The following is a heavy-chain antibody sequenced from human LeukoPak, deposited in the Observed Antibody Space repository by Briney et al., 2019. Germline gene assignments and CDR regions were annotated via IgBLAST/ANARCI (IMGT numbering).Heavy chain of an antibody. CDR3: ARDLIFGVVNGMDV. J-gene: IGHJ6*02. CDR1: GDTFTGYY. V-gene: IGHV1-2*02. Sequence: ASVKVSCKASGDTFTGYYMHWVRQAPGQGLEWMGWINPNSGGTNYAQKFQGRVTMTRDTSISTAYMELSRLRSDDKAVYYCARDLIFGVVNGMDVWGQGTTVTVSS. D-gene: IGHD3-3*01. CDR2: INPNSGGT.